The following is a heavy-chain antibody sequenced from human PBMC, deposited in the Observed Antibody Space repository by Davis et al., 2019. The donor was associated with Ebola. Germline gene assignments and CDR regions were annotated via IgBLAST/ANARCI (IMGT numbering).Heavy chain of an antibody. D-gene: IGHD2-15*01. J-gene: IGHJ6*02. Sequence: GGSLRLSCAASGFTFSGSAMHWVRQASGKGMEWVGRIRSKANSYETAYAASVKGRFTISRDNAKSSLYLQMNSLRAEDTAVDYCARGRGYCSGGSCYSRAGGMDVWGQGTTVTVSS. CDR3: ARGRGYCSGGSCYSRAGGMDV. V-gene: IGHV3-73*01. CDR1: GFTFSGSA. CDR2: IRSKANSYET.